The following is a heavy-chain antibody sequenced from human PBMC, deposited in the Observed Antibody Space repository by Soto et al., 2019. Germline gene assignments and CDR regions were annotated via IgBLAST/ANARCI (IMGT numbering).Heavy chain of an antibody. V-gene: IGHV3-33*01. CDR3: ARWASYRIDY. D-gene: IGHD1-26*01. J-gene: IGHJ4*02. CDR2: IWYDGSNK. Sequence: QVQLVESGGGVVQPGRSLRLSCAASGFTFSSYGMHWVRQAPGKGLEWVAVIWYDGSNKYYADSVKGRFTISRDNSKNTLYLQMNSLRAEDTAVYYCARWASYRIDYWGQGTLVTVSS. CDR1: GFTFSSYG.